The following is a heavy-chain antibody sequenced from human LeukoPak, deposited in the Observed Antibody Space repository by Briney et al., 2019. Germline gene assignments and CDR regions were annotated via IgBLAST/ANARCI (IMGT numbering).Heavy chain of an antibody. Sequence: SETLSLTCTVYGGSISSYHWSWIRQPPGKGLEWIGYIYYSGSTNYNPYLKSRVSISVGTSKNQFSLKLSSVTAADTAVYYCARHRRDTMVRGVIRVFDYWGQGTLVTVSS. J-gene: IGHJ4*02. CDR1: GGSISSYH. V-gene: IGHV4-59*08. D-gene: IGHD3-10*01. CDR3: ARHRRDTMVRGVIRVFDY. CDR2: IYYSGST.